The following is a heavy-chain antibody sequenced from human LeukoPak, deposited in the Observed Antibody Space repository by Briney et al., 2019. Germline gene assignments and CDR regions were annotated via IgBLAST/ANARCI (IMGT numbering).Heavy chain of an antibody. CDR2: ISGSGGST. J-gene: IGHJ4*02. V-gene: IGHV3-23*01. CDR1: GFTFSDYS. CDR3: AKDSGYSYGYYFDY. Sequence: GGSLRLSCAASGFTFSDYSMNWVRQAPGKGLEWVSAISGSGGSTYYADSVKGRFTISRDNSKNTLYLQMNSLRAEDTAVYYCAKDSGYSYGYYFDYWGQGTLVTVSS. D-gene: IGHD5-18*01.